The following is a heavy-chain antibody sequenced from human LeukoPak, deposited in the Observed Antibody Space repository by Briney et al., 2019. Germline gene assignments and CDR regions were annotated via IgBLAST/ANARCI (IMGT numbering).Heavy chain of an antibody. Sequence: ASVKVSCKASGYTFTGYYMHWVRQAPGQGLEWMGWISAYNGNTNYAQKLQGRVTMTTDTSTSTAYMELRSLRSDDTAVYYCARMTTVTSWTNWGQGTLVTVSS. CDR1: GYTFTGYY. V-gene: IGHV1-18*04. CDR2: ISAYNGNT. D-gene: IGHD4-17*01. J-gene: IGHJ4*02. CDR3: ARMTTVTSWTN.